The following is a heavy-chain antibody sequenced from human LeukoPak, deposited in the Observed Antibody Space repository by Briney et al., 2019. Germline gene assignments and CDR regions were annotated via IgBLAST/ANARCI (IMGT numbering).Heavy chain of an antibody. CDR2: IYTSGST. D-gene: IGHD6-19*01. J-gene: IGHJ4*02. CDR3: AREYEGAVAGIAHFDY. CDR1: GGSISSGSYY. V-gene: IGHV4-61*02. Sequence: SETLSLTCTVSGGSISSGSYYWSWIRQPAGKGLEWIGRIYTSGSTNYNPSLKSRVTISVDTSKNQFSLKLSSVTAADTAVYYCAREYEGAVAGIAHFDYWGQGTLVTVSS.